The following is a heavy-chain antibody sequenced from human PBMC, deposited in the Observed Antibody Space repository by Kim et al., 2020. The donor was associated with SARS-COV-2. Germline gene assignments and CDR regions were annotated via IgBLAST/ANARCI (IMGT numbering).Heavy chain of an antibody. J-gene: IGHJ4*02. Sequence: AVSVKSRITINPDTSKNQFSLQLNSVTPEDTAVYYCARDIDIAAAGAFDYWGQGTLVTVSS. D-gene: IGHD6-13*01. CDR3: ARDIDIAAAGAFDY. V-gene: IGHV6-1*01.